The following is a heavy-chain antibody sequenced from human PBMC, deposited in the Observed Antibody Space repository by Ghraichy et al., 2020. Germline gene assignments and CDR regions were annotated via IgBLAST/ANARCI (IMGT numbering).Heavy chain of an antibody. D-gene: IGHD5-18*01. CDR2: ISYDGSNK. Sequence: GGSLRLSCAASGFTFSSYAMHWVRQAPGKGLEWVAVISYDGSNKYYADSVKGRFTISRDNSKNTLYLQMNSLRAEDTAVYYCARGVRTYTAMVGNDYWGQGTLVTVSS. J-gene: IGHJ4*02. CDR1: GFTFSSYA. CDR3: ARGVRTYTAMVGNDY. V-gene: IGHV3-30-3*01.